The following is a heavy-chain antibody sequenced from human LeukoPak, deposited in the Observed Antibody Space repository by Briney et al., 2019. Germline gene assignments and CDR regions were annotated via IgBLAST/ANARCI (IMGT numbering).Heavy chain of an antibody. V-gene: IGHV3-48*03. CDR2: ISSSGSTI. J-gene: IGHJ4*02. D-gene: IGHD5-18*01. CDR3: ARGRDTAMVGGYFDY. CDR1: GFTFSSYE. Sequence: GGSLRLSCAASGFTFSSYEMNWVRQAPGKGLEWVSYISSSGSTIYYADSVKGRFTISRDNAKNSLYLQMNSLRAEDTAVYYCARGRDTAMVGGYFDYWGQGTLVTVSS.